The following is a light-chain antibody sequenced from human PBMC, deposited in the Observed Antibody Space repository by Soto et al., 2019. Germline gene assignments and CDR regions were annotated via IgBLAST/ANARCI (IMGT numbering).Light chain of an antibody. Sequence: EIVLTQSPGTLSLSPGERAILSCRARQRVGRSSLAWYQQRPGQAPRLLIYGVSTRATGIPDRFSGSGSGTDFTLTISRLEAEDFAVYFCQQFGTSPAFGGGTKVEIK. J-gene: IGKJ4*01. CDR1: QRVGRSS. CDR2: GVS. CDR3: QQFGTSPA. V-gene: IGKV3-20*01.